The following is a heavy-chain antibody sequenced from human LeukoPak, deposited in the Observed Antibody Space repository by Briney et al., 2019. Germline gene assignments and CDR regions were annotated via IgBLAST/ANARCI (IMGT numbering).Heavy chain of an antibody. Sequence: GGSLRLSCAASGFTFSDYYMSWIRQAPGKGLEWVSYISTSGSPIYYADSVKGRFTISRDNAKHSLYLQMNSLGAEDTAVYYCARVRLYYYDSSGLDAFDIWGQGTMVTVSS. V-gene: IGHV3-11*01. J-gene: IGHJ3*02. D-gene: IGHD3-22*01. CDR3: ARVRLYYYDSSGLDAFDI. CDR2: ISTSGSPI. CDR1: GFTFSDYY.